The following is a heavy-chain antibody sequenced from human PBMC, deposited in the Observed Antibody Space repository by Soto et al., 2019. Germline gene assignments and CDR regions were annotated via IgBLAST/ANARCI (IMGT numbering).Heavy chain of an antibody. J-gene: IGHJ5*02. Sequence: GASVKVSCKASGGTFSSYAISWVRQAPGQGLEWMGGIIPIFGTANYAQKFQGRVTITADESTSTAYMELSSLRSEDTAVYYCARGWGYCISTSCFLFDPWGQGTLVTVS. CDR1: GGTFSSYA. D-gene: IGHD2-2*01. CDR3: ARGWGYCISTSCFLFDP. CDR2: IIPIFGTA. V-gene: IGHV1-69*13.